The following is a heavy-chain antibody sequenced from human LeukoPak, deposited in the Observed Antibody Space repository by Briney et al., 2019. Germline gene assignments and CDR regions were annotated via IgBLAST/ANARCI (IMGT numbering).Heavy chain of an antibody. D-gene: IGHD4-23*01. CDR2: IYYSGST. CDR3: ARGGVVTYAFDI. CDR1: GGSISTYY. Sequence: SETLSLTCTVSGGSISTYYWNWIRQPPGKGLEWIGYIYYSGSTNYNPSLKSRVTISVDTSKNQFSLKLSSVTAADTAVYYCARGGVVTYAFDIWGQGTMVTVSS. J-gene: IGHJ3*02. V-gene: IGHV4-59*01.